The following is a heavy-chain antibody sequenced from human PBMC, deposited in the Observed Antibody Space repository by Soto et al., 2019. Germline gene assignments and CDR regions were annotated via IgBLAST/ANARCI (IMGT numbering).Heavy chain of an antibody. Sequence: EVQLVESGGGLVKPGGSLRLSCVDSGFTFSSYSMNWVHQAPGKGLEWVSSISSSSSPIFYADSLKGRFTISRDNAKNSLYLQMNSLRAEDTAVYYCVRGGRGYTRDDVFDIWGQGTMVTVSS. J-gene: IGHJ3*02. CDR1: GFTFSSYS. CDR3: VRGGRGYTRDDVFDI. V-gene: IGHV3-21*06. CDR2: ISSSSSPI. D-gene: IGHD2-2*02.